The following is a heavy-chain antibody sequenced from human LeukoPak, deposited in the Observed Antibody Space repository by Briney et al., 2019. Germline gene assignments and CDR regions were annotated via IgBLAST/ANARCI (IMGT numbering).Heavy chain of an antibody. V-gene: IGHV1-18*01. CDR2: ISAYNGNT. CDR3: ARVKWELLTFDY. D-gene: IGHD1-26*01. CDR1: GYTFTSYG. J-gene: IGHJ4*02. Sequence: ASVKVSCKASGYTFTSYGISWVRQAPGQGLEWMGWISAYNGNTNYARTPQGRVTMTTDTSTSTAYMELRSLRSDDTAVYYCARVKWELLTFDYWGQGTLVTVSS.